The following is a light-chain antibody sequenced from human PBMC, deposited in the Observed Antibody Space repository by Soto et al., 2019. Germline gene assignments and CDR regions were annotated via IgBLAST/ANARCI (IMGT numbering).Light chain of an antibody. CDR1: SGDVGAFKY. Sequence: QSALNQPPSASGSSGVSVTISCTGSSGDVGAFKYVSWFQQFPGKAPKLIIYEVSERPSGVPGRFSGSKSDNAASLTVSGIQADDEGIYFCLAYAGFYNILFGGGTKVTVL. J-gene: IGLJ2*01. CDR3: LAYAGFYNIL. V-gene: IGLV2-8*01. CDR2: EVS.